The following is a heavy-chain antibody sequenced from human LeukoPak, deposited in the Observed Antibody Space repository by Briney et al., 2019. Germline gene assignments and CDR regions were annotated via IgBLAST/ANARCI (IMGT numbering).Heavy chain of an antibody. CDR2: IDPSDSYT. Sequence: GESLRISCKASGDSFTSYWITWVRQLPGKGLEWMGLIDPSDSYTKYSPSFQGHVTISADKSITTANLQWSSLKASDTAIYYCARDGGGVSSWVSHWGQGTLVTVSS. V-gene: IGHV5-10-1*01. J-gene: IGHJ4*02. D-gene: IGHD2-8*02. CDR1: GDSFTSYW. CDR3: ARDGGGVSSWVSH.